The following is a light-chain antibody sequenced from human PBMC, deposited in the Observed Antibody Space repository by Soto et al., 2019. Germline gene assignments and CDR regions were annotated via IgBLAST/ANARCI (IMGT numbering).Light chain of an antibody. CDR1: QNIITY. V-gene: IGKV1-39*01. J-gene: IGKJ1*01. CDR2: AAS. Sequence: DVQLTQSPSSLSVFVGDSVTVTCRASQNIITYLHWYHQKPGEAATLLINAASTLQSGVPSRFSGSGSGTDFTLTINSLQPEDVGTYYCQQSYSNPTFGQGTTVEIK. CDR3: QQSYSNPT.